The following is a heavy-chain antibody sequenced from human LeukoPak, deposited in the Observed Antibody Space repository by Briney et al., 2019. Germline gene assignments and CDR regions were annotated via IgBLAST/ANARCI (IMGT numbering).Heavy chain of an antibody. CDR2: IYYSGST. V-gene: IGHV4-31*03. CDR3: ARGITFEYSSSAAGNWFDP. D-gene: IGHD6-6*01. Sequence: SETLSLTCTVSGGSISSGGYYWSWIRQHPGKGLEWIGYIYYSGSTYYNPSLKSRVTISVDTSNNQFSLKLSSVTAADTAVYYCARGITFEYSSSAAGNWFDPWGQGTLVTVSS. CDR1: GGSISSGGYY. J-gene: IGHJ5*02.